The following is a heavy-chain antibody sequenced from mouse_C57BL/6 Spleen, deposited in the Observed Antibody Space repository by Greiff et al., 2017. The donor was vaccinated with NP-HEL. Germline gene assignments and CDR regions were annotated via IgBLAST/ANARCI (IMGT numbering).Heavy chain of an antibody. CDR2: IYPGDGDT. Sequence: LVESGPELVKPGASVKISCKASGYAFSSSWMNWVKQRPGKGLEWIGRIYPGDGDTNYNGKFKGKATLTADKSSSTAYMQLSSLTSEDSAVYFCARITTALFDYWGQGTTLTVSS. D-gene: IGHD1-2*01. J-gene: IGHJ2*01. CDR3: ARITTALFDY. V-gene: IGHV1-82*01. CDR1: GYAFSSSW.